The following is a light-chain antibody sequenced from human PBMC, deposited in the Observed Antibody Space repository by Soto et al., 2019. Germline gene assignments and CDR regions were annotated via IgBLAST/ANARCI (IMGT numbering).Light chain of an antibody. CDR1: SSDVGSYNL. V-gene: IGLV2-23*01. CDR2: EGS. Sequence: QSALTQPASVSGSPGQSITISCTGTSSDVGSYNLVSWYQQHPGKAPKLMIYEGSKRPSGVSNRFSGSKSGNTASLTIFGLQAEDEAGYYCCSYAGSSRVFGGGTKVTVL. CDR3: CSYAGSSRV. J-gene: IGLJ3*02.